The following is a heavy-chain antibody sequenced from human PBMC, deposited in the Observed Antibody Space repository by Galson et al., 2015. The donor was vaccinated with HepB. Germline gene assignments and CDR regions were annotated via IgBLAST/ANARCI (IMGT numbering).Heavy chain of an antibody. J-gene: IGHJ3*02. Sequence: SVKVSCKASGYTFTGYYMHWVRQAPGQGLEWMGRINPNSGGTNYAQKFQGRVTMTRDTSISTAYMELSRLRSDDTAVYYCARDRDIYYDSSGSTDAFDIWGQGTMVTVSS. CDR3: ARDRDIYYDSSGSTDAFDI. CDR1: GYTFTGYY. CDR2: INPNSGGT. V-gene: IGHV1-2*06. D-gene: IGHD3-22*01.